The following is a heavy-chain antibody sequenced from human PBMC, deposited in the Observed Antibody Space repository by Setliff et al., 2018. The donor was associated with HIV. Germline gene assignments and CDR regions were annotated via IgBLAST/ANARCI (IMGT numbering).Heavy chain of an antibody. D-gene: IGHD3-22*01. Sequence: LSLTCAVYGGSFSGFYWSWIRQPPGKGLEWVGHIYSTGDTNYNPSLKSRVTLSADTSKNQLSLSLTSVTAAGTAVYYCARVRLTMIMMVDYFDQWGQGTLVTVSS. CDR2: IYSTGDT. CDR3: ARVRLTMIMMVDYFDQ. J-gene: IGHJ4*02. CDR1: GGSFSGFY. V-gene: IGHV4-59*10.